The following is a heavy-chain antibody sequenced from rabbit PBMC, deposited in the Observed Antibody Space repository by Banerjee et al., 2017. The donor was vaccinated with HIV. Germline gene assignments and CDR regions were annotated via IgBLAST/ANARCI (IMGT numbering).Heavy chain of an antibody. CDR1: GIDFSSYYY. Sequence: QSSEESGGDLVKPGASLTLTCTASGIDFSSYYYMCWVRQAPGKGLEWIACIYTSRLGSTFYASWAKGRFTISKTSSTTVTLQMTSLTAADTATYFCARGAGSGNGVNGAWYFNLWGPGTLVTVS. V-gene: IGHV1S40*01. CDR2: IYTSRLGST. D-gene: IGHD4-2*01. CDR3: ARGAGSGNGVNGAWYFNL. J-gene: IGHJ4*01.